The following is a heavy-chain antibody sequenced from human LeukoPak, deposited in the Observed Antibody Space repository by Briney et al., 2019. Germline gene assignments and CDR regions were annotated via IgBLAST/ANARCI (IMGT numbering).Heavy chain of an antibody. J-gene: IGHJ1*01. CDR3: ARIRCGHSGSVCYNH. CDR1: GVSINDYY. CDR2: ISHTEGT. Sequence: SETLSLTCGVFGVSINDYYWSWIRQSPGKGLEWIGEISHTEGTRYNPSLESRVTMSVGTSENQLSLKLIFVTAADTAVYYCARIRCGHSGSVCYNHWGLGTLVTISS. V-gene: IGHV4-34*01. D-gene: IGHD3-9*01.